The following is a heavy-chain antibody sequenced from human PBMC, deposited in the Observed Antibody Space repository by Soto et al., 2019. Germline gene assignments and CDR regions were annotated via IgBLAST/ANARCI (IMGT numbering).Heavy chain of an antibody. CDR3: DRGTGELELRGYNWFDP. J-gene: IGHJ5*02. CDR1: GGTFSSYA. CDR2: IIPIFGTA. V-gene: IGHV1-69*13. D-gene: IGHD1-7*01. Sequence: ASVKVSCKASGGTFSSYAISWVRQAPGQGLEWMGGIIPIFGTANYAQKFQGRVTITADESTSTAYMELSSLRSEDTDVYYCDRGTGELELRGYNWFDPWGQGTLVTVSS.